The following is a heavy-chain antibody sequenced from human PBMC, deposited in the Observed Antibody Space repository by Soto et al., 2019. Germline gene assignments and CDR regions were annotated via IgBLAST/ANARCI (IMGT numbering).Heavy chain of an antibody. Sequence: SETLSLTCTVSDGSISSGGYYWSWIRQHPGKGLEWIGYIYYSGSTYYNPSLKSRVTISVDTSKNQFSLKLSSVTAADTAVYYCARAPVNYDILTGYYFDYWGQGTLVTVSS. CDR3: ARAPVNYDILTGYYFDY. CDR2: IYYSGST. D-gene: IGHD3-9*01. J-gene: IGHJ4*02. CDR1: DGSISSGGYY. V-gene: IGHV4-31*03.